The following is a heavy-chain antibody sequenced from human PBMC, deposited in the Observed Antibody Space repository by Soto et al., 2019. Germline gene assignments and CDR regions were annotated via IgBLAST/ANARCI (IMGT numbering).Heavy chain of an antibody. D-gene: IGHD6-13*01. CDR2: IYYSGST. J-gene: IGHJ2*01. V-gene: IGHV4-61*08. Sequence: QVQLQESGPGLVKPSETLSLTCTVSISGGSVSTGVHYWSWIRQPPGKGLEWIGYIYYSGSTNYNPSLKSRVTISVDTSKNQFSLKLTSVTAADTAVYYCARGYYSSWYWFDRWGRGTLVTVSS. CDR3: ARGYYSSWYWFDR. CDR1: GGSVSTGVHY.